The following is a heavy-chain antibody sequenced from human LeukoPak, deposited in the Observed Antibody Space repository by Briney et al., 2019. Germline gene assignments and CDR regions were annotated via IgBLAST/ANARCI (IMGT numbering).Heavy chain of an antibody. CDR3: ARQEQQQLDY. D-gene: IGHD6-13*01. Sequence: PGGSLRLSCAASGFTFSSYSMNWVRQAPGKGLEWVSSISSSSSYIYYADSVKGRFTISRDNSKNTLYLQMNSLRAEDTAVYYCARQEQQQLDYWGQGTLVTVSS. V-gene: IGHV3-21*01. CDR1: GFTFSSYS. CDR2: ISSSSSYI. J-gene: IGHJ4*02.